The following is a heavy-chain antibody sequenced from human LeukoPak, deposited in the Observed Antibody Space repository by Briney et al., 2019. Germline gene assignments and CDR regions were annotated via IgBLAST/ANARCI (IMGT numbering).Heavy chain of an antibody. CDR3: ARTHQGVTKDFDY. D-gene: IGHD4-17*01. J-gene: IGHJ4*02. V-gene: IGHV3-21*01. Sequence: GGSLRLSCAASGFTFSSSSMNWVRQAPGKGLEWVSSISSSSSYIYYADSLKGRFTISRDNAKNSLYLQMNSLRAEDTAVYYCARTHQGVTKDFDYWGQGTLVTVSS. CDR2: ISSSSSYI. CDR1: GFTFSSSS.